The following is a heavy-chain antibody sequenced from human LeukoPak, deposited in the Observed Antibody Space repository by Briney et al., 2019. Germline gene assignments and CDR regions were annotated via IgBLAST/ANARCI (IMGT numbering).Heavy chain of an antibody. Sequence: GGSLRLSCAASGFTFSSYWMSWVRQAPGKGLEWVSYISSSSSTIYYADSVKGRFTISRDNAKNSLYLQMNSLRAEDTAVYYCARDRSGSYYVYWGQGTLVTASS. V-gene: IGHV3-48*01. CDR2: ISSSSSTI. CDR3: ARDRSGSYYVY. J-gene: IGHJ4*02. D-gene: IGHD1-26*01. CDR1: GFTFSSYW.